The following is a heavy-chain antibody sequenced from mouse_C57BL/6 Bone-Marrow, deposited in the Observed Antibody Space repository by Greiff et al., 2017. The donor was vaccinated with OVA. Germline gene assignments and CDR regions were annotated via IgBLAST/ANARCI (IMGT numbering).Heavy chain of an antibody. CDR2: ISSGGDYI. J-gene: IGHJ4*01. CDR1: GFSFSSYA. V-gene: IGHV5-9-1*02. D-gene: IGHD2-1*01. Sequence: EVKLLESGAGLVKPGGSLKLSCAASGFSFSSYAMSWVRQTPEKRLEWVAYISSGGDYIYYADTVKGRFTISRDNARNTLYLQMISLKSEDTAMYYCQMLLDAIDYWGQGALVTVSS. CDR3: QMLLDAIDY.